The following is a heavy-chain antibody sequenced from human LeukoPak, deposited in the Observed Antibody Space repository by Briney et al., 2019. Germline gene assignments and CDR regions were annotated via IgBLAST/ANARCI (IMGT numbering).Heavy chain of an antibody. Sequence: GGSLRLSCAASGFTFSSYAMSWVRQAPGKGLEWVSAISASGVSTYSADSVKGRFTISRDNSKNTLYLQMNGLRAEDTAIYYCAKTYSSGWFDAFDIWGLGTMVTVSS. D-gene: IGHD6-19*01. J-gene: IGHJ3*02. V-gene: IGHV3-23*01. CDR1: GFTFSSYA. CDR2: ISASGVST. CDR3: AKTYSSGWFDAFDI.